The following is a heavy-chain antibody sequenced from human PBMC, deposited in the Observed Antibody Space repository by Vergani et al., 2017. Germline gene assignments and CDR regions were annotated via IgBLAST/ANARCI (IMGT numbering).Heavy chain of an antibody. D-gene: IGHD2-2*01. J-gene: IGHJ4*02. Sequence: QVQLVDSGGGVFQPGRSLRLSCAASGFTFSSYGMHWVRQAPGKGLEWVAVIWYDGSNKYYADSVEGRFTISRDNSKNTLYLQMNSLRAEDTAVYYCARDRFYCSSISGHHTRHRVEFDYWGQGTLVTVSS. CDR1: GFTFSSYG. CDR2: IWYDGSNK. V-gene: IGHV3-33*01. CDR3: ARDRFYCSSISGHHTRHRVEFDY.